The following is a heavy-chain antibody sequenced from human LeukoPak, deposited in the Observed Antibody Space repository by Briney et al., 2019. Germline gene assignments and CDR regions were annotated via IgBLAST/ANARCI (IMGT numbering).Heavy chain of an antibody. CDR2: ITTSSTYI. V-gene: IGHV3-21*01. J-gene: IGHJ4*02. D-gene: IGHD6-19*01. Sequence: KPGGSLRLSCAASGFTFSSYSMSWVRQAPGKGLEWDSSITTSSTYISYADSVKGRFTISRDNAKNSLYLQMNSLRAEDTAVYYRARGKYSSGWFDYWGQGTLVTVSS. CDR1: GFTFSSYS. CDR3: ARGKYSSGWFDY.